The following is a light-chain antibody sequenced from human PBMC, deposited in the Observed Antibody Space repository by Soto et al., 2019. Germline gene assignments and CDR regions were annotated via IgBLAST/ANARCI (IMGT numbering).Light chain of an antibody. J-gene: IGLJ2*01. CDR1: SSDVGSYNL. Sequence: QSVLTQPASLSGSPGQSITISCTGTSSDVGSYNLVSWYQQHPGKAPKFIIYEVSKRPSGVSNRFSGSKSGNTASLTISGLQAEDEADYYCCSYAGSMTPVVFGGGTKLTVL. CDR3: CSYAGSMTPVV. CDR2: EVS. V-gene: IGLV2-23*02.